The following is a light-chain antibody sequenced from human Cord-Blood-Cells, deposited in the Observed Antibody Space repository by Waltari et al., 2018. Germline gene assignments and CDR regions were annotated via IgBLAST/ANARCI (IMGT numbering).Light chain of an antibody. CDR1: QRVSSN. CDR2: GAS. CDR3: QQYNNWPPYT. J-gene: IGKJ2*01. V-gene: IGKV3-15*01. Sequence: EIVMTQSPAPLSVSPGERATLSCRASQRVSSNLAWYQQKPGQAPRLLIYGASTRATGIPARFSGSRSGTEFTLTISSLQSEDFAVYYCQQYNNWPPYTFGQGTKLEIK.